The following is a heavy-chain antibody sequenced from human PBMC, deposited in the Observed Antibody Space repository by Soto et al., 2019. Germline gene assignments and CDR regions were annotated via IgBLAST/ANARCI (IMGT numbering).Heavy chain of an antibody. CDR2: ISAYNGNT. CDR1: GYTFTSYG. J-gene: IGHJ4*02. D-gene: IGHD6-13*01. V-gene: IGHV1-18*01. CDR3: ARDWGIAAAGTSPRPNDY. Sequence: ASVKVSCKASGYTFTSYGISWVRQAPGQGLEWMGWISAYNGNTNYAQKLQGRVTMTTDTSTSTAYMELRSLRSDDTAVYYCARDWGIAAAGTSPRPNDYWGQGTLVTVSS.